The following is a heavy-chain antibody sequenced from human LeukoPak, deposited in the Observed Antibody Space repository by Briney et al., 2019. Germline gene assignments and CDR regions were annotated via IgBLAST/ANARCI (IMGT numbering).Heavy chain of an antibody. V-gene: IGHV3-48*04. CDR1: GFTFSSYS. J-gene: IGHJ4*02. D-gene: IGHD2-21*01. CDR3: ANLLGSLGY. Sequence: PGGSLRLSCAASGFTFSSYSMNWVRQAPGKGLEWVSYISSSSSTIYYADSVKGRFTISRDNAKNSLYLQMNSLRAEDTAVYYCANLLGSLGYWGQGTLVTVSS. CDR2: ISSSSSTI.